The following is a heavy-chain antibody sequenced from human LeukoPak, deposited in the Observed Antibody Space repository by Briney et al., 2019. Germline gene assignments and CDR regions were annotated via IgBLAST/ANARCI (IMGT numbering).Heavy chain of an antibody. CDR2: IYYSGST. V-gene: IGHV4-59*12. D-gene: IGHD3-10*01. Sequence: KPSETLSLTCTVSGGPISSYYWSWIRQPPGKGLEWIGYIYYSGSTNYNPSLKSRVTISVDTSKNQFSLKLSSVTAADTAVYYCAGDGPDYYGSGSYYSHYYYYYMDVWGKGTTVTVSS. J-gene: IGHJ6*03. CDR1: GGPISSYY. CDR3: AGDGPDYYGSGSYYSHYYYYYMDV.